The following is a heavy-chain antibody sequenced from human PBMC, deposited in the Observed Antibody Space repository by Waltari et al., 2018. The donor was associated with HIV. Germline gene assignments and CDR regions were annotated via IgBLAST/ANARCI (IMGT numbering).Heavy chain of an antibody. V-gene: IGHV3-64*01. D-gene: IGHD2-8*01. CDR3: ARTNYYDY. CDR1: GFTFSPYG. Sequence: EVHLVQSGGGLVQPGESLRLSCEASGFTFSPYGMNWVRQAPGSELEYVAGISSNGGTTSYANSVKGRFTISRDNSKNTLYLQMGSLRAEDTAVYYCARTNYYDYWGQGALVTVSS. J-gene: IGHJ4*02. CDR2: ISSNGGTT.